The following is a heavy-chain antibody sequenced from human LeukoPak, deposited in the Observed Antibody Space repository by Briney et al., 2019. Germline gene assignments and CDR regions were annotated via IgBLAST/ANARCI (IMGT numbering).Heavy chain of an antibody. CDR3: ARGYDFWSGRIDDY. CDR2: INPSRGST. J-gene: IGHJ4*02. V-gene: IGHV1-46*02. CDR1: GYTFNSYY. D-gene: IGHD3-3*01. Sequence: GASVKVSCKASGYTFNSYYMHWLRQAPGQGLEWMGIINPSRGSTSYAQKFQGKVTRTRDMCTSTVYMELSSLRSEDTAVYYCARGYDFWSGRIDDYWGQGTLVTVSS.